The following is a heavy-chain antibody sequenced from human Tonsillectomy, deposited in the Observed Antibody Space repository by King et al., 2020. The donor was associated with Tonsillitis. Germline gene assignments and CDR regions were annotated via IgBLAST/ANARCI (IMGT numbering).Heavy chain of an antibody. CDR2: IYYSGST. CDR3: VRHDDGDRYSFDY. CDR1: GGSISSNY. Sequence: VQLQESGPGLVKPSETLSLTCTVSGGSISSNYWSWIRQPPGKGLEWIGYIYYSGSTNYNPSLKSRVTISVDTSKNQFSLKLRSVTAADTAVYYCVRHDDGDRYSFDYWGQGTLVTVSS. V-gene: IGHV4-59*08. J-gene: IGHJ4*02. D-gene: IGHD4-17*01.